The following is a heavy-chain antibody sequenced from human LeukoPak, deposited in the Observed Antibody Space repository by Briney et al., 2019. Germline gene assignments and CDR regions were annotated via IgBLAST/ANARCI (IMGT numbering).Heavy chain of an antibody. CDR2: INHSGST. V-gene: IGHV4-34*01. Sequence: SETLSLTCAVYGGSFSGYYWSWIRQPPGKGLEWIGEINHSGSTNYNPSLKSRVTISVDTSKNQFTLKLSSVTAADTAVYYCAVYCSSTSCYEEYWFDPWGQGTLVTVSS. CDR3: AVYCSSTSCYEEYWFDP. D-gene: IGHD2-2*01. J-gene: IGHJ5*02. CDR1: GGSFSGYY.